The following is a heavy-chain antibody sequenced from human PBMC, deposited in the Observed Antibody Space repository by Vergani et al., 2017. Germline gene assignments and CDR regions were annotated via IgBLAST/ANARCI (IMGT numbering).Heavy chain of an antibody. D-gene: IGHD2-15*01. V-gene: IGHV3-33*06. CDR3: AKDVVVAALDY. CDR2: IWYDGSNK. J-gene: IGHJ4*02. Sequence: QVQLVESGGGVVQPGRSLRLSCAASGFTFSSYGMHWVRQAPGKGLEWVAVIWYDGSNKYYADSVKGRFTISRDNSKNTLYLQMNSLRAEDTAVYYCAKDVVVAALDYWGQGTLVTVSS. CDR1: GFTFSSYG.